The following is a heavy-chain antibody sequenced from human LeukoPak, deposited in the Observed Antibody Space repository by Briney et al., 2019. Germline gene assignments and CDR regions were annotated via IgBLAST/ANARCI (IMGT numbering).Heavy chain of an antibody. CDR3: TKDPNGDYVGAFDF. CDR1: TLTFSSYV. D-gene: IGHD4-17*01. CDR2: VSGSGGTT. Sequence: GGSLRLSCAASTLTFSSYVMTWVRQAPGKGLEWVAIVSGSGGTTDYADSVKGRFTISRDNSKSTLYLQMNSLRAEDTAVYYCTKDPNGDYVGAFDFWGQGTMVTVSS. J-gene: IGHJ3*01. V-gene: IGHV3-23*01.